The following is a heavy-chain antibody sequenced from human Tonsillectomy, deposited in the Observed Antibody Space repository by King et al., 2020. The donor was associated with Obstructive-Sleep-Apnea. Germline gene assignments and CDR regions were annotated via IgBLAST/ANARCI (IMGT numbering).Heavy chain of an antibody. D-gene: IGHD3-22*01. CDR3: ARDPKSYYYDSSGFDY. Sequence: VQLVESGGGVVQPGRSLRLSCAASGFTFSHYAMHWVRQAPGKGLQWVAVITYDGSNEYYADSVKGRFTISRDNYKNTLYMQMNSLRAEDTAVYYCARDPKSYYYDSSGFDYWGQGTLVTVSS. V-gene: IGHV3-30-3*01. CDR1: GFTFSHYA. J-gene: IGHJ4*02. CDR2: ITYDGSNE.